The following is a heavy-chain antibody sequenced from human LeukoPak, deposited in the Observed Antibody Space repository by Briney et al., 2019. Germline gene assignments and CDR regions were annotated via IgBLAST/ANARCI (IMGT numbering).Heavy chain of an antibody. J-gene: IGHJ4*02. V-gene: IGHV1-69*04. CDR2: IIPILDIA. Sequence: GASVKVSCKASGGTFSSYAISWVRQAPGQGLEWMGRIIPILDIANYAQKFQGRVTITADKSTSTAYMELSSLRSEDTAVYYCARDHGLYSGYDSGDFDYWGQGTLVTVSS. D-gene: IGHD5-12*01. CDR1: GGTFSSYA. CDR3: ARDHGLYSGYDSGDFDY.